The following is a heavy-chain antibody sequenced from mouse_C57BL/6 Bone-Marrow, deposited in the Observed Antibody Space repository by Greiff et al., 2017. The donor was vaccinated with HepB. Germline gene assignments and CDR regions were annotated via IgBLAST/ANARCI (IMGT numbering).Heavy chain of an antibody. CDR2: IDPENGDT. J-gene: IGHJ3*01. CDR1: GFNIKDDY. D-gene: IGHD3-1*01. V-gene: IGHV14-4*01. CDR3: TTEGRAWFAY. Sequence: VQLLQQSGAELVRPGASVKLSCTASGFNIKDDYMHWVKQRPEQGLEWIGWIDPENGDTEYASKFQGKATITADTSSNTAYLQLSSLTSEDTAVYYCTTEGRAWFAYWGQGTLVTVSA.